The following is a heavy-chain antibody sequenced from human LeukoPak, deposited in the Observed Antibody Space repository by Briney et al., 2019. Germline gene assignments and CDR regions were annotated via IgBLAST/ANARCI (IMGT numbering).Heavy chain of an antibody. CDR3: ARPKYADYDWPDWYFDL. CDR1: GGSISTSY. J-gene: IGHJ2*01. CDR2: IYNSGST. D-gene: IGHD4-17*01. V-gene: IGHV4-59*01. Sequence: SETLSLTCSVSGGSISTSYWIWIRQPPGKGLEWIGYIYNSGSTNYSPSFKSRVTISVDMSKNQFSLKLSSVTAADTAVYYCARPKYADYDWPDWYFDLWGRGTLVTVSS.